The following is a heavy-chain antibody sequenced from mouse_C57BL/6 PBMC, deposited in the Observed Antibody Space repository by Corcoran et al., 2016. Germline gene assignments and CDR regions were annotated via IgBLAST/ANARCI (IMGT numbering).Heavy chain of an antibody. Sequence: QVTLKESGPGILQSSQTLSLTCSFSGFSLSTSGMGVSWIRQPSGKGLEWLAHIYWDDDKRYNPSLKSRLTISKDTSRNQVFLKINSVDTADTATYYCARREVSTMVTKGYYAMDYWGQGTSVTVSS. CDR3: ARREVSTMVTKGYYAMDY. V-gene: IGHV8-12*01. CDR2: IYWDDDK. CDR1: GFSLSTSGMG. D-gene: IGHD2-2*01. J-gene: IGHJ4*01.